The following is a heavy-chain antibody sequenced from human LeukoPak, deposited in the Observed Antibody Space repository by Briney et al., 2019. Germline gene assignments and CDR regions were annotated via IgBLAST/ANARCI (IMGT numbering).Heavy chain of an antibody. CDR1: GGSISSGGYY. CDR3: ARGADYDSSGYYPVY. CDR2: IYYSGST. J-gene: IGHJ4*02. Sequence: SQTLSLTCTVSGGSISSGGYYWSWIRQHPGKGLEWIGYIYYSGSTYYNPSLKSRVTISVDRSKNQFSLKLSSATAADTAVYYCARGADYDSSGYYPVYWGQGTLVTVSS. D-gene: IGHD3-22*01. V-gene: IGHV4-31*03.